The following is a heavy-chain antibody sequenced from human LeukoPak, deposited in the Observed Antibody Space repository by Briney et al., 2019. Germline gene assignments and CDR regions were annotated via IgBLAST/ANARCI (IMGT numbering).Heavy chain of an antibody. D-gene: IGHD6-13*01. Sequence: ASVKVSCKASGYTFTGYYMHWVRQAPGQGLEWMGRINPNSGGTNYAQKFQGRVTMTRDTSISTAYMELSRLRSDDTAVYYCATTPLPDNSSWYQRPYDYWGKGTLVTVSS. V-gene: IGHV1-2*06. J-gene: IGHJ4*02. CDR1: GYTFTGYY. CDR2: INPNSGGT. CDR3: ATTPLPDNSSWYQRPYDY.